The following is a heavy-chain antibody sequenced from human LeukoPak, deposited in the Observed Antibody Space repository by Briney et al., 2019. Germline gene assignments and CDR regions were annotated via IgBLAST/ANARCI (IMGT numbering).Heavy chain of an antibody. CDR2: ISSSSSYI. J-gene: IGHJ4*02. V-gene: IGHV3-21*01. D-gene: IGHD5-24*01. CDR3: ARASRGGGYNTFDY. CDR1: GFTFSSYS. Sequence: GGSLGLSCAASGFTFSSYSMNWVRQAPGKGLEWVSSISSSSSYIYYADSVKGRFTISRDNAKNSLYLQMNSLRAEDTAVYYCARASRGGGYNTFDYWGQGTLVTVSS.